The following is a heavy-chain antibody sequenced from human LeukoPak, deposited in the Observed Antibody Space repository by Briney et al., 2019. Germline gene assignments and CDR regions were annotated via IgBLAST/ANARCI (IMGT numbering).Heavy chain of an antibody. CDR1: GFTFSDYY. V-gene: IGHV3-11*01. CDR3: ARAYKDRSLAGKKEFFQH. J-gene: IGHJ1*01. D-gene: IGHD6-19*01. CDR2: ISSSGSTI. Sequence: GGSLRLSCAASGFTFSDYYMSWIRQAPGKGLEWISYISSSGSTIYYADSVKGRFPISRDNANNFLYLQMNSLRAEDTALYYCARAYKDRSLAGKKEFFQHWGQGTLVTVSS.